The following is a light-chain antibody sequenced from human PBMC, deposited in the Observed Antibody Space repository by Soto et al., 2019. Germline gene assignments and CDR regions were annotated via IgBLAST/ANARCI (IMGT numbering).Light chain of an antibody. V-gene: IGKV3D-20*02. Sequence: EIVLTQSPGTLSLSPGERATRSCRASQSVSSSYLAWYQQKPGQAPRLLIYGASTRATGIPARFSGSGSGTDFTLTISSLEPEDFAVYYCQQRSNWPSFGQGTRLEI. J-gene: IGKJ5*01. CDR1: QSVSSSY. CDR3: QQRSNWPS. CDR2: GAS.